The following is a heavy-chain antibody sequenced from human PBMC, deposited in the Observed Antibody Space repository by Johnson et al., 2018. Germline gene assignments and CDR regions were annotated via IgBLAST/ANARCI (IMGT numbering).Heavy chain of an antibody. J-gene: IGHJ6*02. D-gene: IGHD3-16*02. CDR3: ARDPHRGSHPHWRYYSMDV. V-gene: IGHV3-30*03. Sequence: QVQLVQSGGGVVQPGRSLRLSCAASGFTFSSHGIHWVRQAPGKGLAGVAVVSFDGGKQYYAAYVTGRCTIPHDNSENTMYLPMNRLRPDDTAIYYSARDPHRGSHPHWRYYSMDVWGQGTTVTVSS. CDR1: GFTFSSHG. CDR2: VSFDGGKQ.